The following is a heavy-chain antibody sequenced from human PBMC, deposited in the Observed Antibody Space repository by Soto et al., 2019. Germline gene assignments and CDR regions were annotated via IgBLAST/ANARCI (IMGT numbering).Heavy chain of an antibody. J-gene: IGHJ4*02. V-gene: IGHV4-31*03. CDR3: ARGRSGSYGNPYFDY. Sequence: PSETLSLTCTVSGGSISSGGYYWSWIRQHPGKGLEWIGYIYYSGSTYYNPSLKSRVTISVDTSKNQFSLKLSSVTAADTAVYYCARGRSGSYGNPYFDYWGQGTLVTVSS. D-gene: IGHD1-26*01. CDR2: IYYSGST. CDR1: GGSISSGGYY.